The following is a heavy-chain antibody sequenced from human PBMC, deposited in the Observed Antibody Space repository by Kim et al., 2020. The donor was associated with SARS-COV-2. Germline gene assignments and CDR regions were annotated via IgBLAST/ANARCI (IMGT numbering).Heavy chain of an antibody. CDR1: GFTFSGSA. V-gene: IGHV3-73*01. J-gene: IGHJ3*02. Sequence: GGSLRLSCAASGFTFSGSAMHWVRQASGKGLEWVGRIRSKANSYATAYAASVKGRFTISRDDSKNTAYLQMNSLKTEDTAVYYCTRTSEPSSYYYDSSGAFDIWGQGTMVTVSS. CDR3: TRTSEPSSYYYDSSGAFDI. D-gene: IGHD3-22*01. CDR2: IRSKANSYAT.